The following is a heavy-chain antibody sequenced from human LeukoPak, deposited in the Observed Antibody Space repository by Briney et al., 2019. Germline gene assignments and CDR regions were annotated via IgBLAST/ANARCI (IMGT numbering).Heavy chain of an antibody. V-gene: IGHV1-69*05. D-gene: IGHD3-16*01. J-gene: IGHJ4*02. CDR1: GGTFSSYA. Sequence: SVKVSCKASGGTFSSYAISWVRQAPGQGLEWTGRIIPIFGTANYAQKFQGRVTITTDESTSTAYMELSSLRSEDTAVYYCARSNPMDYGSFDYWGQGTLVTVSS. CDR3: ARSNPMDYGSFDY. CDR2: IIPIFGTA.